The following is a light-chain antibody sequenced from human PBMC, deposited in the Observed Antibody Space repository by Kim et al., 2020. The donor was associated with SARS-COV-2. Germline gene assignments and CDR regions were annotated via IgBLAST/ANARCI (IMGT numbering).Light chain of an antibody. V-gene: IGLV1-40*01. CDR3: QSYDSSLSGSGV. CDR1: SSNIGAGYD. Sequence: QAVVTQPPSVSGAPGQRVTISCTGSSSNIGAGYDVHWYQQHPGTAPKLLIYGNNNRPSGVPDRFSGSKSGTSASLAITGLQAEDEADYYCQSYDSSLSGSGVFGGGTQLTVL. J-gene: IGLJ3*02. CDR2: GNN.